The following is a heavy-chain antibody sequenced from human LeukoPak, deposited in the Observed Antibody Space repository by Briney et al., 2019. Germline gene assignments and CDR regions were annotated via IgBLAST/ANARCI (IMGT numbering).Heavy chain of an antibody. CDR2: IYHSGST. CDR1: GGSISSGGYS. J-gene: IGHJ4*02. V-gene: IGHV4-30-2*01. Sequence: PSETLSLTCAVSGGSISSGGYSWSWIRHPPEKGLEGIGYIYHSGSTYYNPSLKSRVTISVDRAKNQSSLKLSSVPAADTAVYYCARGVFLVPAAAIGPAFASWGKGPLVTVSS. CDR3: ARGVFLVPAAAIGPAFAS. D-gene: IGHD2-2*01.